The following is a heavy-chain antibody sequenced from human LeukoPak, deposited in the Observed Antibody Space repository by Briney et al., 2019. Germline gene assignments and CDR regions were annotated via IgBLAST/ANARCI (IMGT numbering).Heavy chain of an antibody. Sequence: SETLSLTCTVSGDSISSTTYYWGWIRQPPGKGLEWIGSIYSSGSTYYNPSLKSRVTVSADTSNNQVSLKLNSVTAADTAVYYCARGVREKNRGFLLYYYYYYMDVWGKGTTVAISS. D-gene: IGHD3-10*01. CDR3: ARGVREKNRGFLLYYYYYYMDV. V-gene: IGHV4-39*07. J-gene: IGHJ6*03. CDR2: IYSSGST. CDR1: GDSISSTTYY.